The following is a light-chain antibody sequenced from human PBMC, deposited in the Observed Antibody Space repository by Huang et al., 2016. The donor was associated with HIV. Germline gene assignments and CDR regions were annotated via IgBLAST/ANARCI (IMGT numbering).Light chain of an antibody. J-gene: IGKJ5*01. CDR2: GAS. Sequence: EIVLTQSPGTLSLSPGEGATLSCRASQSVSSTYLAWYQQKPGQAPRLLIYGASTRATGIPDRFSGSGYGTDFTLTISRLEPEDFAVFYCQQYGSSITFGQGTRLEIK. CDR3: QQYGSSIT. V-gene: IGKV3-20*01. CDR1: QSVSSTY.